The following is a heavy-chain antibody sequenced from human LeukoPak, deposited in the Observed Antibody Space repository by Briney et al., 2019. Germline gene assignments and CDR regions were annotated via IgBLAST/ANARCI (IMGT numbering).Heavy chain of an antibody. V-gene: IGHV4-39*07. Sequence: SETLSLTCAVSGGSISSSYYYWGWIRQPPGKGLEWIGTIYYSGSTYYNPSLKSRVTISIDTSKNQFSLKLTSATAADTAVYYCARVADCRGGCSPSLDYWGQGTLVAVSS. CDR1: GGSISSSYYY. D-gene: IGHD2-21*02. J-gene: IGHJ4*02. CDR2: IYYSGST. CDR3: ARVADCRGGCSPSLDY.